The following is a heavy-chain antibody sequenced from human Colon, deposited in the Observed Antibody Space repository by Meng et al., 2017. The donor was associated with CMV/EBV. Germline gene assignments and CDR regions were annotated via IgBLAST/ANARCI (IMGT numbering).Heavy chain of an antibody. V-gene: IGHV3-7*01. CDR1: GFTFSSYW. CDR3: AREDIVATEYYFDY. Sequence: GGSLKISCAASGFTFSSYWMSWVRQAPGKGLEWVANIKQDGSEKYYVDSVKGRFTISRDNAKNSLYLQMNSLRAEDTAVYYCAREDIVATEYYFDYWGQGTLVTVSS. CDR2: IKQDGSEK. D-gene: IGHD5-12*01. J-gene: IGHJ4*02.